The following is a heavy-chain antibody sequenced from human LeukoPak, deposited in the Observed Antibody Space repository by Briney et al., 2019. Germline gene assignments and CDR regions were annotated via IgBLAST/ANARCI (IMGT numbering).Heavy chain of an antibody. V-gene: IGHV1-2*02. CDR1: GYTFTGYY. D-gene: IGHD6-13*01. Sequence: GASVKVSCKASGYTFTGYYIHWVRQAPGQGLEWKGWINADSGGTNYAQKFQGRVTMTRDTSISTAYMELSILRSDDTAVYYCARGCSTWAYEYYFDYWGQGPLVTVSS. J-gene: IGHJ4*02. CDR3: ARGCSTWAYEYYFDY. CDR2: INADSGGT.